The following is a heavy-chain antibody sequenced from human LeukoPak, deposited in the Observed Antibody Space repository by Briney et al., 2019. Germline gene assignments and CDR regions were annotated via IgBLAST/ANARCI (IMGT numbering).Heavy chain of an antibody. CDR3: ARRLVTAGVTDFFDY. D-gene: IGHD6-13*01. Sequence: GGSLRLSCAASGFTFSDYSMSWVRQAPGAGLEWVSAISPAGDSTTDADSVKGRFTISRDNSKSTLNLQMHGLTAEDTALYYCARRLVTAGVTDFFDYWGHGTLVSVSS. J-gene: IGHJ4*01. V-gene: IGHV3-23*01. CDR1: GFTFSDYS. CDR2: ISPAGDST.